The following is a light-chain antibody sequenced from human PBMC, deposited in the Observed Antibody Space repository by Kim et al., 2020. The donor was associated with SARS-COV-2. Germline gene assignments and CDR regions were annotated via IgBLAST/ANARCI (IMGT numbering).Light chain of an antibody. J-gene: IGKJ1*01. CDR1: QSVSRW. CDR3: QHRQT. Sequence: TRTASAGDRVTLTCRASQSVSRWLAWYQQKPGNAPKLLIYDGSNLQSGVPSRFSGSGSGTEFTLTISSLQPDDFAIYYCQHRQTFGQGTKVDIK. CDR2: DGS. V-gene: IGKV1-5*01.